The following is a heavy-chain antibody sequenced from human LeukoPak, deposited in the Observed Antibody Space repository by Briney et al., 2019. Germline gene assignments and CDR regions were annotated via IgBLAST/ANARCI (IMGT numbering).Heavy chain of an antibody. J-gene: IGHJ6*02. CDR2: ISSSSSYI. V-gene: IGHV3-21*01. Sequence: GGSLRLSCAASGFTFSSYSMNWVRQAPGKGLEWVSSISSSSSYIYYADSVKGRFTISRDNAKNSLYLQMNSLRAEDTAVYYCARGKAGSFMDVWGQGTTVTVSS. D-gene: IGHD6-6*01. CDR3: ARGKAGSFMDV. CDR1: GFTFSSYS.